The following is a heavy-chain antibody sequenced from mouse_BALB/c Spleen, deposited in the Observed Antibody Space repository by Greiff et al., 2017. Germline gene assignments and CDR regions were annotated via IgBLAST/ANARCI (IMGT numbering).Heavy chain of an antibody. CDR1: GFDFSRYW. J-gene: IGHJ4*01. CDR3: ARRYYYAMDY. Sequence: EVQRVESGGGLVQPGGSLNLSCAASGFDFSRYWMSWARQAPGKGQEWIGEINPGSSTINYTPSLKDKFIISRDNAKNTLYLQMSKVRSEDTALYYCARRYYYAMDYWGQGTSVTVSS. V-gene: IGHV4-2*02. CDR2: INPGSSTI.